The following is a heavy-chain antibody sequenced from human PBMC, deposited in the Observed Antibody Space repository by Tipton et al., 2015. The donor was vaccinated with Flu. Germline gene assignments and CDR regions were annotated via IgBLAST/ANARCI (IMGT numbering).Heavy chain of an antibody. CDR3: ARGHRTYYDFWSGYRSGFDP. Sequence: QVQLVQSGAEVKRPGASVKASCKASGYTFTSYDINWVRQATGQGLEWMGWMNPNSGNTGYAQKFQGRVTMTRNTSISTAYMELSSLRSEDTAVYYCARGHRTYYDFWSGYRSGFDPWGQGTLVTVSS. D-gene: IGHD3-3*01. CDR1: GYTFTSYD. J-gene: IGHJ5*02. CDR2: MNPNSGNT. V-gene: IGHV1-8*01.